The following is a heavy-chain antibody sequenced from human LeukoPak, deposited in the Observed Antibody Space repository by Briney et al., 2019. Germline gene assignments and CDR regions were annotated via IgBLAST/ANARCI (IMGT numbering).Heavy chain of an antibody. V-gene: IGHV3-23*01. CDR2: ISGSGGST. CDR3: AKDGSRKGIFGVVITNYFDY. CDR1: GFTFSSYS. D-gene: IGHD3-3*01. J-gene: IGHJ4*02. Sequence: GGSLRLSCAASGFTFSSYSMNWVRQAPGKGLEWVSAISGSGGSTYYADSVKGRFTISRDNSKNTLYLQMNSLRAEDTAVYYCAKDGSRKGIFGVVITNYFDYWGQGTLVTVSS.